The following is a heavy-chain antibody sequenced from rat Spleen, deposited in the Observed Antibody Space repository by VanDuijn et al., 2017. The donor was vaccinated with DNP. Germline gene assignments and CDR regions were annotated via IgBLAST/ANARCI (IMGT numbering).Heavy chain of an antibody. CDR3: TKILDY. V-gene: IGHV5-58*01. CDR1: GFTFRNSW. Sequence: EVQLVETGGGLVQPGRSLKLSCVASGFTFRNSWMYWLRQAPGKGLEWIGSINDDGGTTYYRDSVKGRFTISRDNAQNTVFLQMNSLRSEDTATYHCTKILDYWGQGVMVTVSS. CDR2: INDDGGTT. J-gene: IGHJ2*01.